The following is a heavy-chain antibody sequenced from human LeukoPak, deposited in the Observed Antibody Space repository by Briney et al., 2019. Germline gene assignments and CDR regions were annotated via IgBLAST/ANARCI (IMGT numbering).Heavy chain of an antibody. CDR2: IYHSGST. CDR3: AREGVAVAGTVGFDY. CDR1: GGSISSSNW. V-gene: IGHV4-4*02. Sequence: SETLSLTCAVSGGSISSSNWWSWVRQPPGKGLEWIGEIYHSGSTNYNPSLKSRVTISVDKSKNQFSLKLSSVTAADTAVYYCAREGVAVAGTVGFDYWGQGTLVTVSS. J-gene: IGHJ4*02. D-gene: IGHD6-19*01.